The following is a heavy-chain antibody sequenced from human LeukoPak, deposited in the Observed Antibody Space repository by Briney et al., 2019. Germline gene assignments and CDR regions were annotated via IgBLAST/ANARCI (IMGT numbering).Heavy chain of an antibody. J-gene: IGHJ3*02. CDR3: ASGNSHAFDI. CDR1: GFTFSNYA. V-gene: IGHV3-74*01. CDR2: IDLAGEYT. Sequence: PGRSLRLSCAASGFTFSNYAMSWVRQAPGKGLVWVSRIDLAGEYTTYADSVKGRFTISRDNAKNTLYLQMNSLGAEDTAVYYCASGNSHAFDIWGQGTMVTVSS.